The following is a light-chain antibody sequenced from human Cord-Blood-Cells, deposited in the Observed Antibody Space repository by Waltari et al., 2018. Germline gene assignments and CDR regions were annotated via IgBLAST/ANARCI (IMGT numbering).Light chain of an antibody. V-gene: IGLV1-51*02. CDR3: GTWDSSLSAYV. J-gene: IGLJ1*01. CDR1: SSNIGNNY. CDR2: ENK. Sequence: QSVLTQPPSVSAAPGQKVTISCSGSSSNIGNNYVSWYQQLPGTAPKHLIYENKKRPSGIPDRFSGAKAGTSATLGITGLQTGDEADYYCGTWDSSLSAYVFGTGTKVTVL.